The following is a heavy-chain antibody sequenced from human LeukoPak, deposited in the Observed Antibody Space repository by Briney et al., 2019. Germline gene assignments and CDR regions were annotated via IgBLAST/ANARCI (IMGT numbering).Heavy chain of an antibody. D-gene: IGHD2-15*01. Sequence: PGGSLRLSCAASGITLSGLWMSWVRQAPGKGLQWVANIKEDGSETIYVDSVKGRFTISRDNARNSVYLQMNSLRAEDTAVYYCAIYCRGGGICRFDDWGQGIPVTVSS. J-gene: IGHJ4*02. CDR2: IKEDGSET. V-gene: IGHV3-7*05. CDR1: GITLSGLW. CDR3: AIYCRGGGICRFDD.